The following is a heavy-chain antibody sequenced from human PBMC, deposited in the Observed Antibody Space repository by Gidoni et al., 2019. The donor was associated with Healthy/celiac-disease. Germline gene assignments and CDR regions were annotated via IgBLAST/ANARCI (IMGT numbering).Heavy chain of an antibody. CDR1: GYTFTGYY. CDR2: IKPNSCGT. J-gene: IGHJ4*02. V-gene: IGHV1-2*06. Sequence: QVQRAQSGAEVMKPGASVKVFCKASGYTFTGYYMHWVRQAPGQGLEWMGRIKPNSCGTNYAQKFQGRVTMTRDTSISTAYMELSRLRSDETAVYYCARLITGYSSGSSYWGQGTLVTVSS. D-gene: IGHD6-19*01. CDR3: ARLITGYSSGSSY.